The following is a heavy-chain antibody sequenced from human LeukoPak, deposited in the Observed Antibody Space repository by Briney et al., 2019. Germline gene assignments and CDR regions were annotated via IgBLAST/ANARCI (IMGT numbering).Heavy chain of an antibody. J-gene: IGHJ6*02. CDR1: GFTFSSYA. V-gene: IGHV3-33*08. Sequence: GGSLRLSCAASGFTFSSYAMSWVRQAPGKGLEWVAVIWYDGSNKYYADSVKGRFTISRDNSKNTVDLQMNSLRAEDTAVYYCARGVGNYYYYMDVWGQGTTVTVSS. CDR3: ARGVGNYYYYMDV. D-gene: IGHD3-10*01. CDR2: IWYDGSNK.